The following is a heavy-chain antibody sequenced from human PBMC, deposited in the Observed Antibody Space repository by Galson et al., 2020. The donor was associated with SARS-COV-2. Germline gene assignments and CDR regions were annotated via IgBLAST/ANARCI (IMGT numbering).Heavy chain of an antibody. CDR2: MCSDGTT. J-gene: IGHJ4*02. CDR3: AADPYGGSIGD. V-gene: IGHV3-53*01. CDR1: VFSVSTYY. Sequence: GGSLRLSCASVFSVSTYYMSWVRRAPGKGLEWVALMCSDGTTHYADIVKGRFIISRDNSRNTLFLQMNSLRVDDTAIYYCAADPYGGSIGDWGQGTLVTVSS. D-gene: IGHD5-12*01.